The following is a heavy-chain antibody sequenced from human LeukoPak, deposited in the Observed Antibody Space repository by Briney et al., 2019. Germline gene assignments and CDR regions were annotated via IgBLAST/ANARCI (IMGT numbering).Heavy chain of an antibody. CDR2: ISYDGRNY. D-gene: IGHD5-18*01. Sequence: GGSLGLSCAASGFTFSTYTMHWVRQAPGKGLEWVAVISYDGRNYYYTDSVKGRFTISRDNSKNTLYLQMNSLRPEDTAVYFCARDPLPPSADPQYRHYGMDVWGQGTTVTVSS. V-gene: IGHV3-30*04. J-gene: IGHJ6*02. CDR1: GFTFSTYT. CDR3: ARDPLPPSADPQYRHYGMDV.